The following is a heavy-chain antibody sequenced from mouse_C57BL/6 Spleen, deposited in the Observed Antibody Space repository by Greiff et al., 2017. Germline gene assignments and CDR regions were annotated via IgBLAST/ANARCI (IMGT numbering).Heavy chain of an antibody. CDR2: IDPEDGDT. CDR3: TTGGDGYPCYFGY. V-gene: IGHV14-1*01. J-gene: IGHJ2*01. D-gene: IGHD2-3*01. CDR1: GFTFKDYY. Sequence: EVQLQQSGAELVRPGASVKLSCTASGFTFKDYYMTWVKQRPEQGLEWIGRIDPEDGDTEYAPKFQGKATMTADTSSNTAYLQLSSLTSEDTAVYYCTTGGDGYPCYFGYWGQGTTLTVSS.